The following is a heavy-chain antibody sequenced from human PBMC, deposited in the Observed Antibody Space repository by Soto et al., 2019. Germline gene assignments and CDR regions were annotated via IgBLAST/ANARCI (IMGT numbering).Heavy chain of an antibody. CDR2: TYYRSWCIS. J-gene: IGHJ4*02. D-gene: IGHD1-1*01. Sequence: SQTLSLTCAISGDSVPNNRATWNWIRQSPSGGLEWRGRTYYRSWCISDYEMSVKSRLSINPDTSNNLISLHLTSVTPGDTSVYYCARDPPYFNCGFDFWGQVTPVTVSS. CDR1: GDSVPNNRAT. CDR3: ARDPPYFNCGFDF. V-gene: IGHV6-1*01.